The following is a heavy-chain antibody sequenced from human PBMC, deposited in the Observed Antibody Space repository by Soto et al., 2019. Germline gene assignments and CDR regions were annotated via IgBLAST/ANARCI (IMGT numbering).Heavy chain of an antibody. CDR2: IKSKTDGGTT. Sequence: EVQLVESGGGLVKAGGSLRLSCAASGFTLSNAWMSWVRQAPGKGLEWVDRIKSKTDGGTTDYAAPVKGRFTISRDDSKNTLYLQMNSLKTEDTAVYYCTTAQGYQLQSLGYFDLWGRGTLVTVPS. CDR1: GFTLSNAW. V-gene: IGHV3-15*01. CDR3: TTAQGYQLQSLGYFDL. J-gene: IGHJ2*01. D-gene: IGHD2-2*01.